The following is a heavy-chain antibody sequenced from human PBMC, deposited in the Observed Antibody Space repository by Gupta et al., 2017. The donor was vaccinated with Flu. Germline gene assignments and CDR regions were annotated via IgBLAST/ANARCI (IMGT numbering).Heavy chain of an antibody. CDR2: INHSGST. Sequence: QVQLQQWGAGLLKPSETLSLTCAVYGGSFSGYYWSWIRQPPGKGLVWIGEINHSGSTNYNPSLKSRVTISVDTSKNQFSLKLSSVTAADTAVYYCARVGHYGSGSYFVYWGQGTLVTVSS. D-gene: IGHD3-10*01. CDR3: ARVGHYGSGSYFVY. CDR1: GGSFSGYY. J-gene: IGHJ4*02. V-gene: IGHV4-34*01.